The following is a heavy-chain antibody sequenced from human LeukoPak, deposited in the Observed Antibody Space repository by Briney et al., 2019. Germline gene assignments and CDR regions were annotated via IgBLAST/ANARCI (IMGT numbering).Heavy chain of an antibody. CDR3: TKGPETMIVPDY. CDR2: ISGSGGST. Sequence: GGSLRLSCAASGFTFSSYAMSWVRQAPGKGLEWVSGISGSGGSTNYADPVKGRFTISRDNSKNTLYLQMDSLRAEDTAAYYCTKGPETMIVPDYWGQGTLVTVSS. V-gene: IGHV3-23*01. CDR1: GFTFSSYA. J-gene: IGHJ4*02. D-gene: IGHD3-22*01.